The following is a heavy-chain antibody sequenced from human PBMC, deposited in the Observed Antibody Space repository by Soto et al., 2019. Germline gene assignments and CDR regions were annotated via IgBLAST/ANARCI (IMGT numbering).Heavy chain of an antibody. CDR1: DVPSFYHS. CDR2: ISCNSGSI. D-gene: IGHD6-6*01. CDR3: AKLLNHPYSSSSPGALDI. Sequence: LPHCCGASDVPSFYHSMRLVRQTNGKGLEWVSGISCNSGSIFYADSVKGRFTISRDNAKNSLYLQMNSLRAEDTALYYCAKLLNHPYSSSSPGALDICGPATMV. V-gene: IGHV3-9*01. J-gene: IGHJ3*02.